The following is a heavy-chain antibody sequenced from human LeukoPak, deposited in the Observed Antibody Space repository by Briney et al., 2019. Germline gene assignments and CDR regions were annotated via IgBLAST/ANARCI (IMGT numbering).Heavy chain of an antibody. Sequence: GGSLRLSCAASGFTFSSYAMRWVRQAPGKGLEWVAVISYDGGNKYYADSVKGRFTISRDNSKNSLYLQMNSLRAEDTAVYYCARLSESAAADDYWGQGTLATVSS. CDR1: GFTFSSYA. CDR2: ISYDGGNK. D-gene: IGHD6-13*01. J-gene: IGHJ4*02. V-gene: IGHV3-30-3*01. CDR3: ARLSESAAADDY.